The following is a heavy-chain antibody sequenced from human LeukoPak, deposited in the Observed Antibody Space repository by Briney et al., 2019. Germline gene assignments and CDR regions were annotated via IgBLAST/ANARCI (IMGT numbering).Heavy chain of an antibody. CDR1: GGSFSGYY. D-gene: IGHD3-10*01. J-gene: IGHJ6*03. CDR3: ARLPGPPRPKISYYYYMDV. Sequence: PSETLSLTCAVYGGSFSGYYWSWIRQPPGKGLEWIGEINHSGSTSYNPSLKSRVTISVDTSKNQFSLKLSSVTAADTAVYYCARLPGPPRPKISYYYYMDVWGKGTTVTISS. CDR2: INHSGST. V-gene: IGHV4-34*01.